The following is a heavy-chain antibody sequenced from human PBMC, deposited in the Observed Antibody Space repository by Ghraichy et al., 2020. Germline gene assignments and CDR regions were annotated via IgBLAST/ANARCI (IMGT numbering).Heavy chain of an antibody. J-gene: IGHJ6*02. CDR2: ISGSGGYT. CDR3: AKGGYFGSGSWTGMDV. CDR1: GFTFSSHS. V-gene: IGHV3-23*01. D-gene: IGHD3-10*01. Sequence: SCVASGFTFSSHSINWVRQAPGKGLEWVSVISGSGGYTYYADSVKGRFTISRDNSRNTLYLQMNSLRADDTAVYYCAKGGYFGSGSWTGMDVWGQGTTVTVSS.